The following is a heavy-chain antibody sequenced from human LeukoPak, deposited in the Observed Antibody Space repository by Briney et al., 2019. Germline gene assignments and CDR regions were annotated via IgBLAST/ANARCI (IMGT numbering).Heavy chain of an antibody. J-gene: IGHJ4*02. V-gene: IGHV4-59*01. Sequence: SETLSLTCTVSSGSMSSYYWSWIRQPPGKGLEWIGYIYYNGNTNYNPSLKSRVTISVDTSKNQFSLKLSSATTADTAVYYCARGVAARSEIDSWGQGTLVTVSS. CDR1: SGSMSSYY. CDR3: ARGVAARSEIDS. D-gene: IGHD6-6*01. CDR2: IYYNGNT.